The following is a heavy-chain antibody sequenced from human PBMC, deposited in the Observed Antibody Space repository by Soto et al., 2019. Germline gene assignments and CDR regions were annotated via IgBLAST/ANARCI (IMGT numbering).Heavy chain of an antibody. D-gene: IGHD5-18*01. J-gene: IGHJ4*02. Sequence: AFVEVSCKAFGGTFISHTISWVRQAPGKGLEWMGRIIPILGIANYAQKFQGRVTITADKSTSTAYMELSSLRSEDTAVYYCARDKYSYGFPDYYFDYWGQGTLVTVSS. CDR2: IIPILGIA. CDR3: ARDKYSYGFPDYYFDY. V-gene: IGHV1-69*04. CDR1: GGTFISHT.